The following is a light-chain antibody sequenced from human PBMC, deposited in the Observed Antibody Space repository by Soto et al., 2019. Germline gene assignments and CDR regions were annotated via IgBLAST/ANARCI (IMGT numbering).Light chain of an antibody. CDR2: VVS. CDR3: SSYRSGGIFV. V-gene: IGLV2-14*01. J-gene: IGLJ1*01. Sequence: QSVLAQPTSVSGSPGQSIAISCTGTSSDIGGYNYVSWHQQHPGKAPKVLISVVSNRPSGVSDRFSGSKSGNTAYLTIFGLQPEDEADYYCSSYRSGGIFVFGSGTKVTVL. CDR1: SSDIGGYNY.